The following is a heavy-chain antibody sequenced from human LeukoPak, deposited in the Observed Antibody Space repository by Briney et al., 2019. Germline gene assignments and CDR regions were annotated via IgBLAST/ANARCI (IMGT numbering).Heavy chain of an antibody. D-gene: IGHD1-26*01. CDR3: ATDGNFDL. Sequence: PSETLSLTCSVSGDSINNYYWNWIRQPPGKGLEWIGYIYYSGSTRYNPSLRSRVTISVDTSKNQFSLKLSSVTAADTAVYYCATDGNFDLWGRGTLVTVSS. V-gene: IGHV4-59*01. CDR1: GDSINNYY. J-gene: IGHJ2*01. CDR2: IYYSGST.